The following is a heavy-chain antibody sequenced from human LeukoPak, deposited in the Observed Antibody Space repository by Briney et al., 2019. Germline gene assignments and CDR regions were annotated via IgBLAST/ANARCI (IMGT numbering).Heavy chain of an antibody. Sequence: SETLSLTCTVSGGSISSSSYYWGWIRQPPGKGLEWIGSIYYSGSTYYNPSLESRVTISVDTSKNQFSLKLSSVTAADTAVYYCARARRELRYFDWSSYYYYMDVWGKGTTVTVSS. CDR2: IYYSGST. J-gene: IGHJ6*03. CDR3: ARARRELRYFDWSSYYYYMDV. D-gene: IGHD3-9*01. CDR1: GGSISSSSYY. V-gene: IGHV4-39*07.